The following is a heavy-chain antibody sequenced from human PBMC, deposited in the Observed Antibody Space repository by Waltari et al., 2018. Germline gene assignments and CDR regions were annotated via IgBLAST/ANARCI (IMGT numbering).Heavy chain of an antibody. CDR2: IDWDDDK. CDR1: GFSLSTSGMC. V-gene: IGHV2-70*01. Sequence: QVTLRESGPALVKPTQTLTLTCTFSGFSLSTSGMCVSWIRQPPGKALEWLALIDWDDDKYYSTSLKTRLTISKDTSKNQVVLTMTNMDPVDTATYYCARISTHLPYYYYGMDVWGQGTTVTVSS. CDR3: ARISTHLPYYYYGMDV. J-gene: IGHJ6*02.